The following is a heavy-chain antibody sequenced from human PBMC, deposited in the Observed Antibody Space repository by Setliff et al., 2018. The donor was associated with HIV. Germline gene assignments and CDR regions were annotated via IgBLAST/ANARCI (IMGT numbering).Heavy chain of an antibody. CDR3: ARGLGGRFDY. J-gene: IGHJ4*02. CDR1: GGSISSGSYY. Sequence: PSETLSLTCTVFGGSISSGSYYWGWIRLPPGKGLEWIGSIYYSGSPYYNPSLKSRVTTSIDTSKNQFSLKLTSVTAADTAVYYCARGLGGRFDYWGQGTLVTVS. D-gene: IGHD3-16*01. CDR2: IYYSGSP. V-gene: IGHV4-39*07.